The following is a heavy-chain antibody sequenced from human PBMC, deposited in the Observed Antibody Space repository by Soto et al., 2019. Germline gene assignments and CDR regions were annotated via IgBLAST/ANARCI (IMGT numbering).Heavy chain of an antibody. CDR3: NRSSSGWYHDY. V-gene: IGHV3-73*01. D-gene: IGHD6-19*01. CDR1: GFTFSGSA. CDR2: IRSKANSYAT. Sequence: PGGPLRLSCAASGFTFSGSAMHWVRQASGKGLEWVGRIRSKANSYATAYAASVKGRFTISRDDSKNTAYLQMNSLKTEDTAVYYCNRSSSGWYHDYWGQGTLVTVSS. J-gene: IGHJ4*02.